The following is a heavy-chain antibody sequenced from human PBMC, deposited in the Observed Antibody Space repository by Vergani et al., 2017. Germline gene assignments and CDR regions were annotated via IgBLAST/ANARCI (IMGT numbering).Heavy chain of an antibody. V-gene: IGHV3-33*01. Sequence: QVQLVESGGGVVQPGRSLRLSCAASGFTFNQYVMHWVRQAPGKGLEWVAVTWYDGNNKQYADSVKGRFTISRDNSKSTIYLQMNSLRDEDTGVYYCARDLRLLYNRFDPWGQGTLVTVSS. D-gene: IGHD1-14*01. CDR2: TWYDGNNK. J-gene: IGHJ5*02. CDR3: ARDLRLLYNRFDP. CDR1: GFTFNQYV.